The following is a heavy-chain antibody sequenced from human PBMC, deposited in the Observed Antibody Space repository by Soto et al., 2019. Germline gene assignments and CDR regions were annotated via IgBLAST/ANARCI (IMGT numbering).Heavy chain of an antibody. CDR1: GFTFSSYS. J-gene: IGHJ4*02. Sequence: EVQLVESGGGLVKPGGSLRLSCAASGFTFSSYSMNWVRQAPGKGLEWVSSISSSSSYIYYADSVKGRFTISRDNAKNSLYLQMNSLRAEDTAVYYCARDLELYSRGWSFDYWGQGTLVTVSS. D-gene: IGHD6-19*01. CDR2: ISSSSSYI. V-gene: IGHV3-21*01. CDR3: ARDLELYSRGWSFDY.